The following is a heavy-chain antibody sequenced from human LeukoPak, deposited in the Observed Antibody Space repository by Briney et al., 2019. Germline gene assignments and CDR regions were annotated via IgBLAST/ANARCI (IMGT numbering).Heavy chain of an antibody. Sequence: ASVKVSCKASGGSFSNYAISWVRQAPGQGLEWMGWISAYNGNTNYAQKLQGRVTMTTDTSTSTAYMELRSLRSDDTAVYYCARVVITYDYWGQGTLVTVSS. CDR1: GGSFSNYA. D-gene: IGHD3-22*01. CDR2: ISAYNGNT. J-gene: IGHJ4*02. CDR3: ARVVITYDY. V-gene: IGHV1-18*01.